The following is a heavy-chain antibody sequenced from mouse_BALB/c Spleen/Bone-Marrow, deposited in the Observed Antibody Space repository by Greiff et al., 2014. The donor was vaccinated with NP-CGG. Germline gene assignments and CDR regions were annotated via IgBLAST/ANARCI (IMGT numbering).Heavy chain of an antibody. CDR2: VNPYNGGT. D-gene: IGHD2-1*01. CDR1: GYTFTDYY. CDR3: ARGIYYGNYFDY. V-gene: IGHV1-19*01. Sequence: VQLKESGPELVKPGASVKMSCKASGYTFTDYYMDWVKQSHGESFEWIGRVNPYNGGTSYNQKFKGKATLTVDKSSSTAYMELNSPTSEDSAVYYYARGIYYGNYFDYWGQGTTLTVSS. J-gene: IGHJ2*01.